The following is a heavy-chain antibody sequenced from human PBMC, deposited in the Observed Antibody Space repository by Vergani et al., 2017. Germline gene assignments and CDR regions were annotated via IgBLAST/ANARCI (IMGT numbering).Heavy chain of an antibody. J-gene: IGHJ5*02. V-gene: IGHV5-51*01. CDR2: IYPGDSDT. CDR3: ARQSLGDVVVPAAIPRSLDCFDP. Sequence: EVQLVQSGAEVKKSGESLKISCKGSGYSFTSYWIGWVRQMPGKGLEWMGIIYPGDSDTSYSPSFQGQVTISADKSISTAYLQWSSLKASDTAMYYCARQSLGDVVVPAAIPRSLDCFDPWGQGTLVTVSS. CDR1: GYSFTSYW. D-gene: IGHD2-2*02.